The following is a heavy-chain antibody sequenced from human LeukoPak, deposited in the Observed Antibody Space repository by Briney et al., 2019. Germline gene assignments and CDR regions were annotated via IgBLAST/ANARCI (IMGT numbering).Heavy chain of an antibody. Sequence: GGSLRLSCAASGFTFSSNYMSWVRQAPGKGLEWVSVIYSGGSTYYADSVKGRFTISRDNSKNTLYLQMNSLRAEDTAVYYCARGQQLVRGAFLISEYYFDYWGQGTLVTVSS. D-gene: IGHD6-6*01. CDR1: GFTFSSNY. CDR3: ARGQQLVRGAFLISEYYFDY. J-gene: IGHJ4*02. V-gene: IGHV3-53*01. CDR2: IYSGGST.